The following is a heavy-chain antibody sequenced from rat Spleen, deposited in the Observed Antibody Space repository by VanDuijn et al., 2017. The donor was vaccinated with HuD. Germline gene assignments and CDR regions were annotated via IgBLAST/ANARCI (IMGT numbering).Heavy chain of an antibody. J-gene: IGHJ2*01. CDR2: IWAGGSI. Sequence: QVQLKESGPGLVQPSQTLSLTCTVSGFSLTSYHVSWVRQPPGKSLVWMGTIWAGGSITYNSLLKSRLSISRDTSKSQVFLKMNSRRSEDTATYYCARENYYSGDYWGQGVRVIVSS. D-gene: IGHD1-1*01. CDR3: ARENYYSGDY. CDR1: GFSLTSYH. V-gene: IGHV2-15*01.